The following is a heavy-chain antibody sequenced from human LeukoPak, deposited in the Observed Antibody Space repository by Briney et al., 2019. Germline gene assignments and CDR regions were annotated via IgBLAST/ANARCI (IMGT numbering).Heavy chain of an antibody. D-gene: IGHD4-17*01. Sequence: SETLSLTCTVSGGSISSYYWNWIRQPAGKGLEWIGHIYTSGSTNYNPSLKSRVTMSVDTSKKQFSLKLTSVTAADTAVYYCARDRGYGDYFDAFDIWGQGSMVTVTS. CDR3: ARDRGYGDYFDAFDI. J-gene: IGHJ3*02. CDR2: IYTSGST. CDR1: GGSISSYY. V-gene: IGHV4-4*07.